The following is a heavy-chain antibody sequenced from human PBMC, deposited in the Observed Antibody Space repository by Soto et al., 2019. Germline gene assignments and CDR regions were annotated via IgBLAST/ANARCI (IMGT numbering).Heavy chain of an antibody. CDR1: GFTFSNYA. CDR2: ISYDGTNR. D-gene: IGHD1-26*01. V-gene: IGHV3-30*07. CDR3: ARDYVRAYIVGATPLY. Sequence: QVQLVESGGGVVQPGRSLRLSCAASGFTFSNYAIHWVRQAPGKGLERVALISYDGTNRYYADSVNGRFTISRDNSKNTLYLQMSSLRAEDTAVYYCARDYVRAYIVGATPLYWGQGTLVTVSS. J-gene: IGHJ4*02.